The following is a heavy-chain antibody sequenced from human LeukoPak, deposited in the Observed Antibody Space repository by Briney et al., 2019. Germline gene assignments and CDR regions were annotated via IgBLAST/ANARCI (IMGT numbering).Heavy chain of an antibody. V-gene: IGHV4-4*07. D-gene: IGHD3-22*01. Sequence: SETLSLTCTVSGDSISSYYWSWIRQPAGKGLEWIGRIYSSGITNYNPSLKSRVTMSVDTSKNQFSLKLSSVTAADTAVYYCARDRLTYYYDSSGRLDYWGQGTLVTVSS. J-gene: IGHJ4*02. CDR2: IYSSGIT. CDR1: GDSISSYY. CDR3: ARDRLTYYYDSSGRLDY.